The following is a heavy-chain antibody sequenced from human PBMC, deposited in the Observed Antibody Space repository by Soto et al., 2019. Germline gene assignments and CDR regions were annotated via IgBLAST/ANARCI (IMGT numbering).Heavy chain of an antibody. V-gene: IGHV4-34*01. Sequence: SETLSLTCAVYGGSFSGYYWSWIRQSPGKGLEWIGEINHSGSTNYNPSLKSRVTISVDTSKNQFSLKLSSVTAADTAVYYCARGGRTVTTDYYYYMDVWGKGTTVTVSS. CDR1: GGSFSGYY. J-gene: IGHJ6*03. D-gene: IGHD4-17*01. CDR3: ARGGRTVTTDYYYYMDV. CDR2: INHSGST.